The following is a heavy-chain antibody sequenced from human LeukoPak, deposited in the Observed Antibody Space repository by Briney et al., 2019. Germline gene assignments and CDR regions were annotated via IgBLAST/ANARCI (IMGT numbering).Heavy chain of an antibody. Sequence: SETLSLTCTVSGGSISSSSYYWGWIRQPPGKGLEWIGSMYYSGSTYYNPSLKSRVTISVDTSKNQFSLKLSSVTAADTAVYYCARTDGYSNWFDPWGQGTLVTVSS. CDR1: GGSISSSSYY. J-gene: IGHJ5*02. CDR3: ARTDGYSNWFDP. D-gene: IGHD5-24*01. V-gene: IGHV4-39*07. CDR2: MYYSGST.